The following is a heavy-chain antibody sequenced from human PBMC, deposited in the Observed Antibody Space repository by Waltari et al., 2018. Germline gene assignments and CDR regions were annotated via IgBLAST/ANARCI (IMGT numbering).Heavy chain of an antibody. V-gene: IGHV3-23*01. CDR3: ARWSVSGSYYDS. Sequence: EVQLLESGETLLQPGGSVRLSCTASGFSFSNYGSPWVRQAPGKGLEWVSAISRDGGATFYGGAVRGRSTISRDNSKNTVYLEINSLRVDDTAKYYCARWSVSGSYYDSWGQGILVAVSS. D-gene: IGHD3-10*01. CDR1: GFSFSNYG. J-gene: IGHJ4*02. CDR2: ISRDGGAT.